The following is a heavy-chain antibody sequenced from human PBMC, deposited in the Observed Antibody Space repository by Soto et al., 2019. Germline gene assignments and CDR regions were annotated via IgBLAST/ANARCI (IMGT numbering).Heavy chain of an antibody. CDR1: GFTFSSFE. Sequence: GGSLRLSCVGSGFTFSSFEMNWVRQTPGKGLEWLSYIGRSGETIYYADSVKGRFTISRDNAKSSLFLQMTGLRDEDTGIYYCTRTAGVVVPAALLLGYYYYGMDVWGQGTAVTVSS. CDR2: IGRSGETI. J-gene: IGHJ6*02. CDR3: TRTAGVVVPAALLLGYYYYGMDV. V-gene: IGHV3-48*03. D-gene: IGHD2-2*01.